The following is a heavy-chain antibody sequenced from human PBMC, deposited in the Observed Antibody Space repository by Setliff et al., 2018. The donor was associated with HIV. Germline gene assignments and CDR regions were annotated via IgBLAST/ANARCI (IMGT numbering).Heavy chain of an antibody. V-gene: IGHV3-48*01. CDR1: GFTFSDYS. Sequence: GGSLSLSCEASGFTFSDYSMNWVRQAPGKGLEWISYISSISTTTHYADSVRGRFTITRDNAKDSLYLQMNSLRAEDTAVYFCARPHYYDSNGYYQAFDNWGQGTPVTVSS. CDR2: ISSISTTT. D-gene: IGHD3-22*01. J-gene: IGHJ4*02. CDR3: ARPHYYDSNGYYQAFDN.